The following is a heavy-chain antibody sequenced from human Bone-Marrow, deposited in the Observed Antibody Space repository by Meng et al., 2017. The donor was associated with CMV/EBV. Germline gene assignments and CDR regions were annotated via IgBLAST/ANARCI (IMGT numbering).Heavy chain of an antibody. D-gene: IGHD3-3*01. J-gene: IGHJ1*01. V-gene: IGHV3-53*01. Sequence: GESLKISCAASGFTVSSNYMSWVRQAPGKGLEWVSVIYSGGSTYYADSVKGRFTISRDNSKNTLYLQMNSLRAEDTAVYYCARDPRGELRFFHSTSQHWGQGTLVTVSS. CDR1: GFTVSSNY. CDR2: IYSGGST. CDR3: ARDPRGELRFFHSTSQH.